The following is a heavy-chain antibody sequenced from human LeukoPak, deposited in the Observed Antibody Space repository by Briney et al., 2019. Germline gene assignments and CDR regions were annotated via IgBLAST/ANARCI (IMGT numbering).Heavy chain of an antibody. D-gene: IGHD3-10*01. Sequence: SETLSLTCTVSGGSISSYYWSWIPQPPGKGREGIGYIYYSGSTNYNPSLESRVTISVDTSKNQFSLKLSSVTAADTAVYYCARGELVRGVIITVWGQGTLVTVSS. CDR2: IYYSGST. CDR3: ARGELVRGVIITV. CDR1: GGSISSYY. J-gene: IGHJ4*02. V-gene: IGHV4-59*01.